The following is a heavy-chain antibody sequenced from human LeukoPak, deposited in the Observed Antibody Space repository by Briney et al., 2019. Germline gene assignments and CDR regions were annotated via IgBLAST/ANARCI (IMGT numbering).Heavy chain of an antibody. CDR2: ISGSGGST. V-gene: IGHV3-23*01. D-gene: IGHD5-18*01. Sequence: GGSLRLSCAASGFTVSSNYMSWVRQAPGKGLEWVSAISGSGGSTYYADSVKGRFTISRDNSKNTLYLQTNSLRAEDTAVYYCAKRVVTAMVLYYYYYMDVWGKGTTVTVSS. J-gene: IGHJ6*03. CDR3: AKRVVTAMVLYYYYYMDV. CDR1: GFTVSSNY.